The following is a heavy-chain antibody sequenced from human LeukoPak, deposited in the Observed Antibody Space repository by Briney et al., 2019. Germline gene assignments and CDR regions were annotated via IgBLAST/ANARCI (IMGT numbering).Heavy chain of an antibody. J-gene: IGHJ2*01. D-gene: IGHD6-19*01. CDR2: IYTSGST. CDR3: ARVPNSSGWYFDL. CDR1: GGSISSSSYY. V-gene: IGHV4-61*02. Sequence: SETLSLTCTVSGGSISSSSYYWSWIRQPAGKGLEWIGRIYTSGSTNYNPSLKSRVTISVDTSKNQFSLKLSSVTAADTAVYYCARVPNSSGWYFDLWGRGTLVTVSS.